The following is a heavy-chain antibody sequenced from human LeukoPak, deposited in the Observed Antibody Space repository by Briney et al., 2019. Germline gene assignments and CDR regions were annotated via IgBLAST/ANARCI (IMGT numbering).Heavy chain of an antibody. CDR2: IYYVGTT. V-gene: IGHV4-59*12. CDR1: GVAITNYF. J-gene: IGHJ6*03. D-gene: IGHD3-10*01. Sequence: SETLSLTCTVSGVAITNYFWTWILQAPGKGLEWIGYIYYVGTTNYNLSLKSRASMSVDMSKNQFSLNLTSVTAADTAVSYCAREGYGSGSSHFMDVWGTGTTVTVSS. CDR3: AREGYGSGSSHFMDV.